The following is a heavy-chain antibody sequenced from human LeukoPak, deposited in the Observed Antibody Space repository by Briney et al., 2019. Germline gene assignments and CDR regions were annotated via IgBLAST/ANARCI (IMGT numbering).Heavy chain of an antibody. CDR2: ISGSGGST. V-gene: IGHV3-23*01. J-gene: IGHJ6*04. CDR1: GFTFSSYA. Sequence: PGGSLRLSCAASGFTFSSYAMSWVRQAPGRGLEWVSAISGSGGSTYYADSVKGRFTISRDNAKNSLYLQMNSLGAEDTAVYYCAELGITMIGGVWGKGTTVTISS. D-gene: IGHD3-10*02. CDR3: AELGITMIGGV.